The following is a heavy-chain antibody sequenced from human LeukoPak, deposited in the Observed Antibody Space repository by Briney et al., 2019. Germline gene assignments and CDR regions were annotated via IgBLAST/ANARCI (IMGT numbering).Heavy chain of an antibody. D-gene: IGHD3-3*01. CDR2: ISVSGGST. J-gene: IGHJ6*02. CDR1: GFTLSSYA. V-gene: IGHV3-23*01. Sequence: GGSLRLSCAASGFTLSSYAMSWVRQAPGKGLEWVSAISVSGGSTYYADSVKGRSTTSRDTSKDTLYLQMNSLTAKDTALYYCAKLTYYDVWSGYGMDVWGQGTTVTVSS. CDR3: AKLTYYDVWSGYGMDV.